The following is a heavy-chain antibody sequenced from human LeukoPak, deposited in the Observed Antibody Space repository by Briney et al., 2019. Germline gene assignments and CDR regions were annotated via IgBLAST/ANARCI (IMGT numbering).Heavy chain of an antibody. CDR2: ISSSSSYI. CDR3: AKATSDTAMATSAFDI. J-gene: IGHJ3*02. CDR1: GFTFSSYS. Sequence: PGGSLRLSCAASGFTFSSYSMNWVRQAPGKGLEWVSSISSSSSYIYYADSVKGRFTISRDNAKNSLYLQMNSLRAEDMALYYCAKATSDTAMATSAFDIWGQGTMVTVSS. D-gene: IGHD5-18*01. V-gene: IGHV3-21*04.